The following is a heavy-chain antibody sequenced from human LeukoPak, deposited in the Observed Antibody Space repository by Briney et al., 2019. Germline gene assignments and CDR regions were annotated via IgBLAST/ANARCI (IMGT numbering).Heavy chain of an antibody. CDR3: AKDSSPYYYDSSGYYPYWYFDL. CDR2: ISGSGGST. CDR1: GFTFSSYA. V-gene: IGHV3-23*01. J-gene: IGHJ2*01. D-gene: IGHD3-22*01. Sequence: GGSLRLSCAASGFTFSSYAMSWVRQAPGKGLEWVSAISGSGGSTYYADSVKGRFTISRDNSKNTLYLQMNSLRAKDTAVYYCAKDSSPYYYDSSGYYPYWYFDLWGRGTLVTVSS.